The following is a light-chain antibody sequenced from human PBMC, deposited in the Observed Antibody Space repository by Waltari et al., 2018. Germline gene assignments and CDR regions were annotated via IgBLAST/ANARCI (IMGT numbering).Light chain of an antibody. J-gene: IGLJ2*01. CDR3: SSYTSIKTPYVV. CDR2: EVT. Sequence: QSALTQPASVSGSPGQSITISCTGTTRDVGRYNYVSWYQCHPGKAPELIIYEVTNRPSGVSDRFSGSKSGTSASLSISGLQPEDEADYYCSSYTSIKTPYVVFGGGTKVTVL. CDR1: TRDVGRYNY. V-gene: IGLV2-14*01.